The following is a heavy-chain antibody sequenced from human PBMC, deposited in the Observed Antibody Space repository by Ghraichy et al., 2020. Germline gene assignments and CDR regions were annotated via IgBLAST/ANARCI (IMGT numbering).Heavy chain of an antibody. CDR1: GFTFSRYS. Sequence: GGSLRLSCAASGFTFSRYSMNWVRQAPGKGLEWISSISSDSTYIYYADSMRGRFTISRDNAKNSVYLQINSLRSEDTAVYYCARDGYCGGGTCYLIADYWGQGTLVTVSS. CDR2: ISSDSTYI. CDR3: ARDGYCGGGTCYLIADY. J-gene: IGHJ4*02. V-gene: IGHV3-21*01. D-gene: IGHD2-15*01.